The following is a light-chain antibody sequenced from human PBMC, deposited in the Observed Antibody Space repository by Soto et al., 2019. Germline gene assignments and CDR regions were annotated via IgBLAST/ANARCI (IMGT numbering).Light chain of an antibody. J-gene: IGKJ1*01. Sequence: DIQMTQSPSTLSASVGDRVTITCRASQSIGSWLVWYQQKPGKAPNVLIYTASTLESGVPSRFSGSGSGTEFTLTISSLQPDDFATYYCQQYADYPWTFGQGTKVEVK. V-gene: IGKV1-5*03. CDR1: QSIGSW. CDR3: QQYADYPWT. CDR2: TAS.